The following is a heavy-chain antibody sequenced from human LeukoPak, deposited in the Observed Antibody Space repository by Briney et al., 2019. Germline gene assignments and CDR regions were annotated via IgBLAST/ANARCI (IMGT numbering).Heavy chain of an antibody. CDR2: MSSSSGTI. V-gene: IGHV3-48*01. CDR3: ARAVGYCSGGSCYSGYFYMDV. Sequence: GGSLRLSCAASGFTFRSYSMNWVRQAPGKGLEWVSYMSSSSGTIYYADSVKGRFTISRDNAKNSLYLQMNSLRAEDTAVYYCARAVGYCSGGSCYSGYFYMDVWGKGTTVTVSS. CDR1: GFTFRSYS. D-gene: IGHD2-15*01. J-gene: IGHJ6*03.